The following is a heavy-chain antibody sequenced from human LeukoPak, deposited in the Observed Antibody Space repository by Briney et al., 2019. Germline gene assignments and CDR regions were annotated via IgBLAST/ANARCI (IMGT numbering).Heavy chain of an antibody. J-gene: IGHJ6*02. CDR3: ARAYGDYSWSGGMDV. CDR2: IVPIFGTA. D-gene: IGHD4-17*01. CDR1: GGTSSSYA. Sequence: SVKVSSKASGGTSSSYAISWVRQAPGQGLEWMGGIVPIFGTANYAQKFQGRVTITADESTSTAYMELSSLRSGDTAVYYCARAYGDYSWSGGMDVWGQGTTVTVS. V-gene: IGHV1-69*13.